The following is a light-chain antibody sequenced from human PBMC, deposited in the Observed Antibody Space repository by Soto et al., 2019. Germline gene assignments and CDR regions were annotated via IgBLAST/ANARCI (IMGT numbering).Light chain of an antibody. V-gene: IGLV2-14*01. CDR3: RSYASANSPVL. J-gene: IGLJ2*01. CDR1: SSDVGGYNF. Sequence: QSALTQPASVSGSPGQSITISCTGTSSDVGGYNFVSCYQQHPGKAPKLMIYEVSNRPSGVSNRFSGSKSGNTASLTISGLQAEDEADYYCRSYASANSPVLFGGGTKLTVL. CDR2: EVS.